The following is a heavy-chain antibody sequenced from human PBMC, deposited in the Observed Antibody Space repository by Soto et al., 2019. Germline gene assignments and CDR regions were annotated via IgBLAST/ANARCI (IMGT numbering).Heavy chain of an antibody. CDR2: ISGSGRTT. CDR1: GFTFGSYA. V-gene: IGHV3-23*01. Sequence: EVQLLESGGGLVQPGGSLRLSCAASGFTFGSYAMNWLRQAPGRGLECVSFISGSGRTTYYADSVKGRFTVSRDNSKNTLSLQMNSLRAEDTSLFYCAKFRGLSYSYYSMDVWGKGKKVTVSS. CDR3: AKFRGLSYSYYSMDV. J-gene: IGHJ6*03. D-gene: IGHD2-2*01.